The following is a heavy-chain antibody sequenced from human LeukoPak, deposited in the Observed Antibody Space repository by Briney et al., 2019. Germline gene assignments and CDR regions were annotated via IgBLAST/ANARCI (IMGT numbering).Heavy chain of an antibody. CDR3: ARCGPRYISDY. D-gene: IGHD1-1*01. V-gene: IGHV4-59*01. Sequence: SETLSLTCTVSGGSISSYYWSLIRQPPGKGLEWIGYIYYSGSTNYNPSLKSRVTISVDTSKNQFSLKLSSVTAADTAVYYCARCGPRYISDYWGQGTLVTVSS. CDR2: IYYSGST. CDR1: GGSISSYY. J-gene: IGHJ4*02.